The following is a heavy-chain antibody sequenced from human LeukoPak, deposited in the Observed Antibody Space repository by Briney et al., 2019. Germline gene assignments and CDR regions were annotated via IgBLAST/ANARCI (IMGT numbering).Heavy chain of an antibody. J-gene: IGHJ4*02. CDR2: ISYDGSNK. CDR3: ARDVASSGWYYFDY. CDR1: GFTFSSYA. Sequence: PGGSLRLSCAASGFTFSSYAMHWVRQAPGKGLEWVAVISYDGSNKYYADSVKGRFTISRDNSKNTLYLQMNSLRAEDTAVYYCARDVASSGWYYFDYWGQGTLVTVSS. D-gene: IGHD6-19*01. V-gene: IGHV3-30-3*01.